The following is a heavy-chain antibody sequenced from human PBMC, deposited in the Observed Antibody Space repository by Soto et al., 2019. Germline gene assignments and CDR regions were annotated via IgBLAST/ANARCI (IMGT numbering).Heavy chain of an antibody. V-gene: IGHV3-30*18. Sequence: GGSLRLSCAASGFTLSSYGMHWVRQAPGKGLEWVAVVSYAGSNTYYADSVKGRFTISRDNSKNTLYLQMNSLRAEDTAVYYCAKDDRRRPFDYWGQGTLVTVSS. CDR2: VSYAGSNT. J-gene: IGHJ4*02. CDR3: AKDDRRRPFDY. CDR1: GFTLSSYG.